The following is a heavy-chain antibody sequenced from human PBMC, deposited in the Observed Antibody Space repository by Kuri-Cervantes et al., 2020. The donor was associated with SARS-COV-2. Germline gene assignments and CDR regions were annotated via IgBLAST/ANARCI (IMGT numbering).Heavy chain of an antibody. J-gene: IGHJ6*02. Sequence: GGSLRLSCAASGFTFSGSAMHWVRQASGKGLEWVGRIRSKANSYATAYAASVKGRFTISRDDSKNTAYLQMNSLKTEDTAVYYCARTDIVVVPAAPEPHYYYYGMDVWGQGTTVTVSS. CDR3: ARTDIVVVPAAPEPHYYYYGMDV. D-gene: IGHD2-2*01. CDR1: GFTFSGSA. V-gene: IGHV3-73*01. CDR2: IRSKANSYAT.